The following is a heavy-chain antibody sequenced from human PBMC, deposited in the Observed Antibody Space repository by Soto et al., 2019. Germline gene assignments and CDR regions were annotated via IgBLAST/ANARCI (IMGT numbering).Heavy chain of an antibody. CDR2: MNPNSGNT. D-gene: IGHD3-22*01. CDR3: ARGTYYYDSSGPDAFDI. CDR1: GSTFTSDD. V-gene: IGHV1-8*01. Sequence: ASVEVSFKASGSTFTSDDINWVRQATGQGLEWMGWMNPNSGNTGYAQKFQGRVTMTRNTSISTAYMELSSLRSEDTAVYYCARGTYYYDSSGPDAFDIWGQGTMVTVSS. J-gene: IGHJ3*02.